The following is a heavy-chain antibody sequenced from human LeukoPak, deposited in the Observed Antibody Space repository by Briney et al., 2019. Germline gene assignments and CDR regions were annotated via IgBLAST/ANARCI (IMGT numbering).Heavy chain of an antibody. V-gene: IGHV3-30-3*01. J-gene: IGHJ4*02. CDR3: ARDLDY. CDR1: GSTFSSYA. CDR2: ISYDGSNK. Sequence: GRSLRLSCAASGSTFSSYAMHWVRQAPGKGLEWVAVISYDGSNKYYADSVKGRFTISRDNPKNTLYLQMNSLRAEDTAVYYCARDLDYWGQGTLVTVSS.